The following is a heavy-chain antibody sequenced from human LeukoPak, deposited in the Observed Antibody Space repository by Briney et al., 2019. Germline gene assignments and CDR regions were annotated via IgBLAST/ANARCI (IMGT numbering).Heavy chain of an antibody. D-gene: IGHD5-24*01. CDR3: ARRGDGYRADAFDI. CDR2: IYYSGST. V-gene: IGHV4-59*08. CDR1: GGSFSGYY. J-gene: IGHJ3*02. Sequence: SETLSLTCAVYGGSFSGYYWSWIRQPPGKGLEWIGYIYYSGSTNYNPSLKSRVTISVDTSKNQFSLKLSSVTAADTAVYYCARRGDGYRADAFDIWGQGTMVTVSS.